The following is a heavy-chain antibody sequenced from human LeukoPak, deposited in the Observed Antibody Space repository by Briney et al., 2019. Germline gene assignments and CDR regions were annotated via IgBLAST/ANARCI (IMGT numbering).Heavy chain of an antibody. J-gene: IGHJ4*02. CDR2: IYYSGST. CDR1: GGSISSSSYY. Sequence: SETLSLTCTVSGGSISSSSYYWGWIRQPPGKGLEWIGSIYYSGSTYYNPSLKSRVTISVDTSKNQFSLKLSSVTAADTAVYYCARTYCTSGSCCFDYWGQGTLVTVSS. CDR3: ARTYCTSGSCCFDY. V-gene: IGHV4-39*01. D-gene: IGHD2-15*01.